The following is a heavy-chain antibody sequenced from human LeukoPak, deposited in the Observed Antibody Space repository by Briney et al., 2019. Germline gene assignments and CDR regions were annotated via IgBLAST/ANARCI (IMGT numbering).Heavy chain of an antibody. V-gene: IGHV4-59*01. Sequence: SETLSLTCTVSGGSISSYYWSWIRQPPGKGLEWIGYIYYSGSTNYNPSLRSRVTISVDTSKNQFSLKLSSVTAADTAVYYCARVAVGAYFDYWGQGTLVTVSS. D-gene: IGHD1-26*01. CDR1: GGSISSYY. CDR3: ARVAVGAYFDY. J-gene: IGHJ4*02. CDR2: IYYSGST.